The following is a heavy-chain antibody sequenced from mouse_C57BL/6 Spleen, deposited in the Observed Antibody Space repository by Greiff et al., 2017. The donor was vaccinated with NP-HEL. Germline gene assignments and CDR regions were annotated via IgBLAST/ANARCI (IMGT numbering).Heavy chain of an antibody. D-gene: IGHD1-3*01. CDR3: ARLDLKGYFDV. V-gene: IGHV5-6*01. Sequence: EVKLVESGGDLVKPGGSLKLSCAASGFTFSSYGMSWVRQTPDKRLEWVATISSGGSYTYYPDSVKGRFTISRDNAKNTLYLQMSSLKSEDTAMYYCARLDLKGYFDVWGTGTTVTVSS. CDR1: GFTFSSYG. J-gene: IGHJ1*03. CDR2: ISSGGSYT.